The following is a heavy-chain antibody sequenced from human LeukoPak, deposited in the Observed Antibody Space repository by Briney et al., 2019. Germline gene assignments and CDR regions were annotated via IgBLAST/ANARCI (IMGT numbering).Heavy chain of an antibody. CDR2: ISSSSSTI. D-gene: IGHD3-10*01. Sequence: GGSLRLSCVASGFTFSSYGMNWVRQAPGKGLEWISYISSSSSTIYYADSDSVKGRFTISRDNAKNSLYLQMNSLRAEDTAVYYCAKGYGSGTRYGMDVWGQGTTVTVSS. V-gene: IGHV3-48*04. CDR1: GFTFSSYG. J-gene: IGHJ6*02. CDR3: AKGYGSGTRYGMDV.